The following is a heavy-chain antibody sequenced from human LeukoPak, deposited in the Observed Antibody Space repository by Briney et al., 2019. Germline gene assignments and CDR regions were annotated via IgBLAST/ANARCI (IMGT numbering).Heavy chain of an antibody. Sequence: SETLSLTCTVSGGSISSSSYYWGWIRQPPGTGLEWIGSIYYSGSTYYNPSLKSRVTISVDTSKNQFSLKLSSVTAADTAVYYCARRGMYSSGYYATDYWGQGTLVTVSS. CDR2: IYYSGST. V-gene: IGHV4-39*01. CDR1: GGSISSSSYY. CDR3: ARRGMYSSGYYATDY. D-gene: IGHD3-22*01. J-gene: IGHJ4*02.